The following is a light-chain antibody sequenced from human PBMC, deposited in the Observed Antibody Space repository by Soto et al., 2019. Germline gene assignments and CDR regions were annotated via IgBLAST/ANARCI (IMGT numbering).Light chain of an antibody. J-gene: IGKJ5*01. V-gene: IGKV3-11*01. CDR3: QQRGTSIT. CDR1: QTVNTY. CDR2: DAS. Sequence: IVLTQSPATLSLWPGETAVLSCRASQTVNTYLSWYQQRPGQAPRLLIYDASKRVPGIPARFSGSGSGTEFTLTISSLEPEVFAVYYCQQRGTSITFGQGTRLDIE.